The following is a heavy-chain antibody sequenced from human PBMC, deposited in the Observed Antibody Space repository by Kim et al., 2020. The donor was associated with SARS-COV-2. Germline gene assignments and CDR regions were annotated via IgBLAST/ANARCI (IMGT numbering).Heavy chain of an antibody. CDR1: GYSISSGYY. J-gene: IGHJ4*02. V-gene: IGHV4-38-2*02. CDR3: ARAGYCSSTSCQCFDY. CDR2: IYHSGST. D-gene: IGHD2-2*01. Sequence: SETLSLTCTVSGYSISSGYYWGWIRQPPGKGLEWIGSIYHSGSTYYNPSLKSRVTISVDTSKNQFSLKLSSVTAANTAVYYCARAGYCSSTSCQCFDYWGQGTLVTVSS.